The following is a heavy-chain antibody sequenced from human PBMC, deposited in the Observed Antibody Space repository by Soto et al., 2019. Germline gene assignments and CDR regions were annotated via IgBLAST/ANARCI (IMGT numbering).Heavy chain of an antibody. V-gene: IGHV4-30-4*01. D-gene: IGHD1-1*01. Sequence: SETLSLTCTVSGGSISSGDYYWSWIRQPPGKGLEWIGYIYYNGSTYYNPSLKSRVIISVDTSKNQFSLKLSSVTAADTAVYYCARVMPEQTSYFDYWGQGTLVTVSS. CDR2: IYYNGST. CDR1: GGSISSGDYY. J-gene: IGHJ4*02. CDR3: ARVMPEQTSYFDY.